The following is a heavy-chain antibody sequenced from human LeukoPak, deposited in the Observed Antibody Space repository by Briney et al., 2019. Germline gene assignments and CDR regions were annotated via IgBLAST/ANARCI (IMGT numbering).Heavy chain of an antibody. V-gene: IGHV1-69*01. Sequence: SVKVSCKASGGTFSSYAISWVRQAPGQGLEWMGGIIPIFGTANYAQKFQGRVTITADESTSTAYMELSSLRSEDTALYYCAREGPATAPFGYWGQGTLVTVSS. CDR1: GGTFSSYA. CDR3: AREGPATAPFGY. CDR2: IIPIFGTA. D-gene: IGHD2-2*01. J-gene: IGHJ4*02.